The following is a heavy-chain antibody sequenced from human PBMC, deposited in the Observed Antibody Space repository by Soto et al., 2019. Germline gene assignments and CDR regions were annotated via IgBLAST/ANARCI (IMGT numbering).Heavy chain of an antibody. V-gene: IGHV3-48*03. D-gene: IGHD6-19*01. CDR3: ARDSPRGIAVADPYWYFDL. J-gene: IGHJ2*01. CDR1: GFTFSSYE. CDR2: ISSSGSTI. Sequence: EVQLVESGGGLVQPGGSLRLSCAASGFTFSSYEMNWVRQAPGKGLEWVSYISSSGSTIYYADSVKGRFTISRDNAKNSLYLQMNSLRAEDTAVYYCARDSPRGIAVADPYWYFDLWGRGTLVTVSS.